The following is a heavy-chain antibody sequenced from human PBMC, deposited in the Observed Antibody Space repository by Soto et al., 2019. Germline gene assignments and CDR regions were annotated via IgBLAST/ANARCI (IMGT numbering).Heavy chain of an antibody. Sequence: GASVKVSCKASGGTFSSYTISWVRQAPGQGLEWMGRIIPILGIANYAQKFQGRVTITADKSTSTAYMELSSLRSEDTAVYYCASCQQLVYYMDVWGKGTTVTVSS. CDR1: GGTFSSYT. CDR2: IIPILGIA. CDR3: ASCQQLVYYMDV. V-gene: IGHV1-69*02. J-gene: IGHJ6*03. D-gene: IGHD6-6*01.